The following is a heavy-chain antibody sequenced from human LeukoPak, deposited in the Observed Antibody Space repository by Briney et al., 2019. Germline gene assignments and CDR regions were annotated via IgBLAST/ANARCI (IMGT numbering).Heavy chain of an antibody. V-gene: IGHV3-74*01. Sequence: GGSLRLSCAASGFTFSSYRMHWVRQAPGKGLVWVSRINSDGSSTTYADSVKGRFTISRDNAKNTLYLQMNSLRAEDTAMYYCVRQYSYDSSGYYRWDYWGQGTLVTVSS. CDR1: GFTFSSYR. CDR2: INSDGSST. D-gene: IGHD3-22*01. CDR3: VRQYSYDSSGYYRWDY. J-gene: IGHJ4*02.